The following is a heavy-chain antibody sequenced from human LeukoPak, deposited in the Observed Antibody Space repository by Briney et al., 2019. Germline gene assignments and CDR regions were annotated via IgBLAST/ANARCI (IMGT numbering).Heavy chain of an antibody. CDR3: ARDVVINYYYGMDV. Sequence: SETLSLTCTVSGGPISSYYWNWIRQPPGKGLEWIGYIYYSGSTYYNPSLKSRVTISVDTSKNQFSLKLSSVTAADTAVYYCARDVVINYYYGMDVWGQGTTVTVSS. D-gene: IGHD3-22*01. CDR1: GGPISSYY. J-gene: IGHJ6*02. V-gene: IGHV4-59*12. CDR2: IYYSGST.